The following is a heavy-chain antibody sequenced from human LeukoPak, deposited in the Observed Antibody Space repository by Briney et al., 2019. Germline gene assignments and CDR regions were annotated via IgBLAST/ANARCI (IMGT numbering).Heavy chain of an antibody. CDR2: LSGNGNTI. Sequence: GGSLRLSCAASGFTFSTYAMSWVRQAPGKGLECVSALSGNGNTIYYADSVKGRFTISRDNSKNTLYLQMNSLRAEDTAVYYCARDSGEDWGQGTLVTVSS. CDR1: GFTFSTYA. V-gene: IGHV3-23*01. J-gene: IGHJ4*02. CDR3: ARDSGED.